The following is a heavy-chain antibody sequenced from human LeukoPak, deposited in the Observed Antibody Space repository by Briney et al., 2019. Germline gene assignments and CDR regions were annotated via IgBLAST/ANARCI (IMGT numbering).Heavy chain of an antibody. CDR2: IIPIFGTA. Sequence: SVKVSCKASVGTFSSYAISWVRQAPGHGLEWRGGIIPIFGTANYAQKFQGRVTITADESTSTAYMELSSLRSEDTAVYYCARGGSNSGIYFDYWGQGTLVTVSS. V-gene: IGHV1-69*13. D-gene: IGHD4-23*01. J-gene: IGHJ4*02. CDR1: VGTFSSYA. CDR3: ARGGSNSGIYFDY.